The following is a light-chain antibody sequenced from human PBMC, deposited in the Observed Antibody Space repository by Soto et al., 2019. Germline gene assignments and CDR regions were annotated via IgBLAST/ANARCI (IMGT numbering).Light chain of an antibody. V-gene: IGLV2-23*01. J-gene: IGLJ1*01. Sequence: QSVLTQPASVSGSPGQSITISCSGTTSDVGGYNLVSWYQQHTAKAPKLLIYEGTQRPSGVSSRFSGSKSGNTASLTISGLQAEDEADYYCCSYASSSSYVFRTGTKVTV. CDR2: EGT. CDR3: CSYASSSSYV. CDR1: TSDVGGYNL.